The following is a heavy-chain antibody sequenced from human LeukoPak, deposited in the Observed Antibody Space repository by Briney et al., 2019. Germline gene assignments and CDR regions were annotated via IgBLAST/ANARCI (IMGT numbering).Heavy chain of an antibody. CDR1: GFTFSSYG. J-gene: IGHJ6*02. V-gene: IGHV3-30*18. Sequence: PGGSLRLSCAASGFTFSSYGMHWVRQAPGKGLEWVAVISYDGSNKYYADSVKGRFTISRDNSKNTLYLQMNSLRAEDTAVYYCAKYYYDSSGYYYDHYGMDVWGQGTTVTVSS. D-gene: IGHD3-22*01. CDR3: AKYYYDSSGYYYDHYGMDV. CDR2: ISYDGSNK.